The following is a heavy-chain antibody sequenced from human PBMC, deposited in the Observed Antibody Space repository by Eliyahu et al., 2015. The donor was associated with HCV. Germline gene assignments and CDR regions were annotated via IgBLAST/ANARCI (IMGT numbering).Heavy chain of an antibody. CDR1: GFTFGDYA. D-gene: IGHD2-2*01. V-gene: IGHV3-49*04. Sequence: EVQLVESGGGLVQPGRSLRLSCTASGFTFGDYAMSWVRQAPGKGLEWVGFIRSKAYGGTTEYAASVKGRFTISRDDSKSIAYLQMNSLKTEDTAVYYCTRDIVVVLAAMEGYYFDYWGQGTLVTVSS. J-gene: IGHJ4*02. CDR3: TRDIVVVLAAMEGYYFDY. CDR2: IRSKAYGGTT.